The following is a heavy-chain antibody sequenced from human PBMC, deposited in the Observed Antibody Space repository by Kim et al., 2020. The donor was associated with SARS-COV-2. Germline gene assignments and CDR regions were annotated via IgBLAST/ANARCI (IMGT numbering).Heavy chain of an antibody. CDR3: ARDREFSYGMDV. V-gene: IGHV3-21*01. J-gene: IGHJ6*02. D-gene: IGHD3-16*01. Sequence: SADSVRGRFTISRDSAGRSLFLQMDGLRVEDTAVYYCARDREFSYGMDVWGQGTTVTVSS.